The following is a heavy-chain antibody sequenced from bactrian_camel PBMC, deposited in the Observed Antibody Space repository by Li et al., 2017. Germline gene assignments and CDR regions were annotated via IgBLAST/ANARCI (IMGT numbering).Heavy chain of an antibody. J-gene: IGHJ4*01. V-gene: IGHV3S1*01. D-gene: IGHD1*01. CDR3: TKDYVEGLGIDY. CDR2: TITHSGNA. Sequence: HVQLVESGGGLVQPGGSLTLSCAASGFTFSSYWMYWVRQAPGKGLEWVATITHSGNAGFVDSVKGRFTISRDDAKNTLYLQLNSLKTEDTAMYYCTKDYVEGLGIDYWGQGTQVTVS. CDR1: GFTFSSYW.